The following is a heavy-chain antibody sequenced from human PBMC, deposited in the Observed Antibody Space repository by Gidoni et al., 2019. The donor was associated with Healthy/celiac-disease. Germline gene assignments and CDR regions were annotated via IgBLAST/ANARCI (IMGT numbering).Heavy chain of an antibody. CDR1: GFTFSNAW. CDR2: IKSKTDGGTT. J-gene: IGHJ4*02. CDR3: FCGYYYYGSGSLDPEVFDY. Sequence: EVQLVESGGGLVKLGGSLRPACAASGFTFSNAWMSWVRQAPGKGLVWVGRIKSKTDGGTTDYAAPVKGRFTISRDDSKNTLYLQMNSLKTEVTAVYYCFCGYYYYGSGSLDPEVFDYWGQGTLVTVSS. V-gene: IGHV3-15*01. D-gene: IGHD3-10*01.